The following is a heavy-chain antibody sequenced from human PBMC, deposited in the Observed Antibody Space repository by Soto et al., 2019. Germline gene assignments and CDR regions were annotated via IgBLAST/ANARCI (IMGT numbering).Heavy chain of an antibody. CDR2: INPSGGST. CDR1: GYTLTELS. CDR3: ASSGGGTHP. Sequence: ASVKVSCKVSGYTLTELSMHWVRQAPGQGLEWMGIINPSGGSTSYAQKFQGRVTMTRDTSTSTVYMELSSLRSEDTAVYYCASSGGGTHPWGQGTLVTVSS. V-gene: IGHV1-46*03. D-gene: IGHD3-16*01. J-gene: IGHJ5*02.